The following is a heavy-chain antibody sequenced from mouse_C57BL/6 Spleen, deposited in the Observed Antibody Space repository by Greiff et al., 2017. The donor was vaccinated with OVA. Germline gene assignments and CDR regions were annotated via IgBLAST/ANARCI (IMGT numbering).Heavy chain of an antibody. Sequence: EVQLVESGPGLVKPSQSLSLTCSVTGYSITSGGYWNLIRPSPGNKLEWVGYLSYDGSNNYNPSLKNRISLTRDTSKNQFFMKFISVTTEDTAIYYCARDLGDYYFDYWGQGTTLTVSS. CDR3: ARDLGDYYFDY. D-gene: IGHD4-1*01. V-gene: IGHV3-6*01. J-gene: IGHJ2*01. CDR2: LSYDGSN. CDR1: GYSITSGGY.